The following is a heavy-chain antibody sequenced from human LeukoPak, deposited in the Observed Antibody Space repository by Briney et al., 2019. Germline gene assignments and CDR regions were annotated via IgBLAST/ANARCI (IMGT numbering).Heavy chain of an antibody. D-gene: IGHD3/OR15-3a*01. CDR2: IYPGDSDT. Sequence: GESLKISCKGSGYSFTSYWIGWVRQMPGKGLEWMGIIYPGDSDTRYSPSFQGQVTISADKSISTAYLQWSSLKASDTAIYYCVRQTKRIMIFGTRKEGLGYIDDWGQGTLVTVSS. J-gene: IGHJ4*02. V-gene: IGHV5-51*01. CDR1: GYSFTSYW. CDR3: VRQTKRIMIFGTRKEGLGYIDD.